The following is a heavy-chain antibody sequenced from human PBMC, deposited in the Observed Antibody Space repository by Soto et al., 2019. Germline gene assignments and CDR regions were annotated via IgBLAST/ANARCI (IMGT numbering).Heavy chain of an antibody. Sequence: SETLSLTCTVSGCSISSYYWSWIRQPPGKGLEWIGYIYYSGSTNYNPSLKSRVTISVDTSKNQFSLKLSSVTAADTAVYYCARGGIAAAGADYWGQGTLVTVSS. CDR3: ARGGIAAAGADY. V-gene: IGHV4-59*01. CDR2: IYYSGST. J-gene: IGHJ4*02. D-gene: IGHD6-13*01. CDR1: GCSISSYY.